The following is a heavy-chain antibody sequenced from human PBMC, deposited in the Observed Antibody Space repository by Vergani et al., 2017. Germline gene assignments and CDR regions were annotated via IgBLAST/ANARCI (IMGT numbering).Heavy chain of an antibody. CDR3: AGQSGPSPYYYDSSGYPD. D-gene: IGHD3-22*01. J-gene: IGHJ4*02. Sequence: EVQLVESGGGVVRPGGSLRLSCAASGFTFDDYGMSWVRQAPGKGLEWVSGINWNGGSTGYADTVKGRFTISRDNAKNSLYLQMNSLRAEDTALYHCAGQSGPSPYYYDSSGYPDWGQGTLVTVSS. CDR1: GFTFDDYG. V-gene: IGHV3-20*01. CDR2: INWNGGST.